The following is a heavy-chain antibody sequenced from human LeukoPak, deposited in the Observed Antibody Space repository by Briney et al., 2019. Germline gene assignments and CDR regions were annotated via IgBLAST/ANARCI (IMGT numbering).Heavy chain of an antibody. V-gene: IGHV4-30-2*01. D-gene: IGHD3-9*01. CDR3: ARGRQYDILTGFDY. Sequence: SETLSLTCAVSGGSISSGGYSWSWIRQPPGKGLEWIGYIYHSGSTYYNPSLKSRVTIPIDRSKNQFSLKLSSVTAADTAVYYCARGRQYDILTGFDYWGQGTLVTVSS. CDR1: GGSISSGGYS. J-gene: IGHJ4*02. CDR2: IYHSGST.